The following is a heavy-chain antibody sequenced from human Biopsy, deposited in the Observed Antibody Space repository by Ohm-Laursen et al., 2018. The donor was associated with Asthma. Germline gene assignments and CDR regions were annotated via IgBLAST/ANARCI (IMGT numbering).Heavy chain of an antibody. CDR2: ISTSGGSK. J-gene: IGHJ6*02. CDR3: AREPIKATYFYGMDV. V-gene: IGHV3-23*01. Sequence: SLRLSCSASGFTFSSYAMSWVRQTPDRGLEWVSGISTSGGSKYYGDSVKGRFTISRDKSKSTLYLQLSSLRAEDTAVYFCAREPIKATYFYGMDVWGQGTTVTVSS. D-gene: IGHD3-9*01. CDR1: GFTFSSYA.